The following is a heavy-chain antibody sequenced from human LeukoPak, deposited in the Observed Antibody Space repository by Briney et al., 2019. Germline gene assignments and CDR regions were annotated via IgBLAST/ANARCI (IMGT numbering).Heavy chain of an antibody. J-gene: IGHJ4*01. Sequence: QAGGTLSLSCAASGFGFSNFYLPWIRQTPGKGLVWVSHIKTNGTTTVYSDSEKGRFTISRDNAKQTLYLQMKSLRVEDTAVYFCAIEADPRLYASSSPVYWGQGTPVTVSS. D-gene: IGHD6-6*01. CDR1: GFGFSNFY. V-gene: IGHV3-74*01. CDR2: IKTNGTTT. CDR3: AIEADPRLYASSSPVY.